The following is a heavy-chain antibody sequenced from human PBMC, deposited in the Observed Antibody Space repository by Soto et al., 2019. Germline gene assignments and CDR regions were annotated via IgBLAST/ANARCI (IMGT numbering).Heavy chain of an antibody. CDR1: GGSISSSSYY. V-gene: IGHV4-39*01. Sequence: QLQLQESGPGLVKPSETLSLTCTVSGGSISSSSYYWGWIRQPPGKGLEWIGSIYYSGSTYYNPSLKSRVTISVDTSKNQFSLKLSSVTAADTAVYYCASHGDYGMTIDYWGQGTLVTVSS. CDR3: ASHGDYGMTIDY. J-gene: IGHJ4*02. D-gene: IGHD4-17*01. CDR2: IYYSGST.